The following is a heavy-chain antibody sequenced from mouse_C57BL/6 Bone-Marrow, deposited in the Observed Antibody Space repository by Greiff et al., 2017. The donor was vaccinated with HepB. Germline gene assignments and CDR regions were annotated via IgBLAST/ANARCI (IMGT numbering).Heavy chain of an antibody. CDR3: SRRKITTVGYWYFDV. D-gene: IGHD1-1*01. Sequence: QVQLQQPGAELVKPGASVKLSCKASGYTFTSYWMQWVKQRPGQGLEWIGEIDPSDSYTNYNQKFKGKATLTVDTSSSTAYMQLSSLTSEDSAVYYCSRRKITTVGYWYFDVWGTGTTVTVSS. CDR2: IDPSDSYT. V-gene: IGHV1-50*01. CDR1: GYTFTSYW. J-gene: IGHJ1*03.